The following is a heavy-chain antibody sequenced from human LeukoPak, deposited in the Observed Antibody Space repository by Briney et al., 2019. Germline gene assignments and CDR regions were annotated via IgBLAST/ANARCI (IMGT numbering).Heavy chain of an antibody. Sequence: SVKFSCKASGGTFSSYAISWVRQAPGQGLEWMGGIIPIFGTANYAQKFQGRVTITTDESTSTAYMELSSLRSEDTAVYYCAGVLGDYFDYWGQGTLVTVSS. CDR3: AGVLGDYFDY. V-gene: IGHV1-69*05. D-gene: IGHD3-16*01. CDR2: IIPIFGTA. J-gene: IGHJ4*02. CDR1: GGTFSSYA.